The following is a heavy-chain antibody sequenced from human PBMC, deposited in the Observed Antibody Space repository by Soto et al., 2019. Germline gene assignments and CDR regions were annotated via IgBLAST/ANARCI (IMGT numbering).Heavy chain of an antibody. CDR1: GFTFSSYA. Sequence: QVQLVESGGGVVQPGRSLRLSCAASGFTFSSYAMHWVRQAPGKGLEWVAVISYDGSNKYYADSVKGRFTISRDNSKNTLYLQMNSLRAEHTAVYYCARGSYDSSGYPDYWGQGTLVTVSS. CDR3: ARGSYDSSGYPDY. D-gene: IGHD3-22*01. J-gene: IGHJ4*02. CDR2: ISYDGSNK. V-gene: IGHV3-30-3*01.